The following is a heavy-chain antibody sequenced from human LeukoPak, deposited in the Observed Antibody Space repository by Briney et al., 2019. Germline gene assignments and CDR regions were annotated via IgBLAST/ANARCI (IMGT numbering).Heavy chain of an antibody. CDR1: GFTFTNYY. CDR2: ISAYNGNT. V-gene: IGHV1-18*04. CDR3: ARDSSWHTFDY. Sequence: ASVKVSCKASGFTFTNYYMHWVRQAPGQGLEWMGWISAYNGNTNYAQKLQGRVTMTTDTSTSTAYMELRSLRSDDTAVYYCARDSSWHTFDYWGQGTLVTVSS. J-gene: IGHJ4*02. D-gene: IGHD2-2*01.